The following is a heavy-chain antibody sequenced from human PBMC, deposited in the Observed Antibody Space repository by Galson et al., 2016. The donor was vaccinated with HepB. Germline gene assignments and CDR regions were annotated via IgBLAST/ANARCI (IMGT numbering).Heavy chain of an antibody. V-gene: IGHV3-53*01. CDR3: ARDPMATRYYYYGMDV. CDR1: GFTVSNNY. J-gene: IGHJ6*02. CDR2: IYSGGST. D-gene: IGHD5-24*01. Sequence: SLKLSCAASGFTVSNNYMSWVRQAPGKGLEWVSVIYSGGSTYYADSVKGRFTISRDNSKNTLYLQMNSLRAADTAVYYCARDPMATRYYYYGMDVWGQGTTVTVSS.